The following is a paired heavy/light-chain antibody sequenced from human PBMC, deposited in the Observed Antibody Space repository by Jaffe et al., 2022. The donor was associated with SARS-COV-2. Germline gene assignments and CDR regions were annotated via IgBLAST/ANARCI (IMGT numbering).Heavy chain of an antibody. D-gene: IGHD2-21*02. J-gene: IGHJ4*02. CDR3: ATVSPGGNSQRLNF. CDR2: IHYSGST. CDR1: GDSITSSDYY. Sequence: QLQLQESGPGLVKPSETLSLTCSVSGDSITSSDYYWAWIRQPPGKGLEWIGSIHYSGSTPYNPSLKSRITISVDTSENQFSLKLTSVTAADTAVYYCATVSPGGNSQRLNFWGQGTLVTVSS. V-gene: IGHV4-39*01.
Light chain of an antibody. J-gene: IGKJ1*01. CDR1: QSLLHSNGYNY. V-gene: IGKV2-28*01. CDR3: MQPLHTPWT. CDR2: LGS. Sequence: DIVLTQSPLSLPVTPGEPASISCTSSQSLLHSNGYNYLDWYLQKPGQSPQLLIYLGSYRASGVPDRFSGSGSGTDFTLKIGRVEAEDVGVYYCMQPLHTPWTFGQGTKVEIK.